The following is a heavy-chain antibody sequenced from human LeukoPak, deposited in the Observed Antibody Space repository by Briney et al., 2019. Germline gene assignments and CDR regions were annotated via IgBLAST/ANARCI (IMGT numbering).Heavy chain of an antibody. CDR2: INPLSGGT. CDR3: ARDCPPGGTISTRYGHWLDP. J-gene: IGHJ5*02. D-gene: IGHD1-26*01. Sequence: ASVKVSCKASGYTFTDYYIHWVRQAPGQGLEWMGWINPLSGGTNYAQKFQGRVSMTRDTSISTAHMELNRLRSDDTAVYYCARDCPPGGTISTRYGHWLDPWGQGTLVTVSS. CDR1: GYTFTDYY. V-gene: IGHV1-2*02.